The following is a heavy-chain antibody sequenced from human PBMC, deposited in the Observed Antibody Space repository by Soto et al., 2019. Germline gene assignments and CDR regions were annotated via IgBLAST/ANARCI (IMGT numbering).Heavy chain of an antibody. D-gene: IGHD6-25*01. J-gene: IGHJ3*02. V-gene: IGHV3-33*01. Sequence: PGGSLRLSCAASGFTFSSYGMHWVRQAPGKGLEWVAVIWYDGSNKYYADSVKGRFTISRDNSKNTLYLQMNSLRAEDTAVYYCARDLDAASGAFDIWGQGTMVTVSS. CDR2: IWYDGSNK. CDR1: GFTFSSYG. CDR3: ARDLDAASGAFDI.